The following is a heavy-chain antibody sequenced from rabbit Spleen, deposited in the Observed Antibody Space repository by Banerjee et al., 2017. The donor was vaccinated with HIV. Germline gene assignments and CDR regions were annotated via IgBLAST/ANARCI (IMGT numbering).Heavy chain of an antibody. CDR1: GFSFSDKAV. Sequence: QEQLVESGGGLVKPEGSLTLTCTASGFSFSDKAVMCWVRQAPGRGLEWIACINAVTGKAVYASWANGRYSLSKPSSNTVTLEMTSLPLADPATYFCARELPDVIGCNFGCWGPGTLVTVS. CDR3: ARELPDVIGCNFGC. V-gene: IGHV1S45*01. D-gene: IGHD1-1*01. CDR2: INAVTGKA. J-gene: IGHJ6*01.